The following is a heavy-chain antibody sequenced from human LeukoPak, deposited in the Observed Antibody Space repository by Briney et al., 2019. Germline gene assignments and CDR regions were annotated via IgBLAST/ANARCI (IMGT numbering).Heavy chain of an antibody. CDR2: ISGSGGST. J-gene: IGHJ4*02. CDR3: AKALSYCYDSSGYYGLDY. CDR1: GFTFSSYA. Sequence: GRSLRLSCAASGFTFSSYAMHWVRQAPGKGLEWVSAISGSGGSTYYADSVKGRFTISRDNSKNTLYLQMNSLRAEDTAVYYCAKALSYCYDSSGYYGLDYWGQGTLVTVSS. V-gene: IGHV3-23*01. D-gene: IGHD3-22*01.